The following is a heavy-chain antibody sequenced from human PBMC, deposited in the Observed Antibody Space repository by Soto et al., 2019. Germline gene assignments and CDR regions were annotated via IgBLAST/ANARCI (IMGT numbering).Heavy chain of an antibody. Sequence: QPQLQESGPGLVKPSETLSLTCTVSGGSVSSCCNYWGWVRQPPGKGLEWIGSIHNSGSTSYNPSVKSRVTISVDTPKNQFSLNLTSVTAADTAVYYCTRGLSSPSATGIWGQGTLVTVSS. J-gene: IGHJ4*02. CDR1: GGSVSSCCNY. CDR3: TRGLSSPSATGI. D-gene: IGHD6-6*01. V-gene: IGHV4-39*01. CDR2: IHNSGST.